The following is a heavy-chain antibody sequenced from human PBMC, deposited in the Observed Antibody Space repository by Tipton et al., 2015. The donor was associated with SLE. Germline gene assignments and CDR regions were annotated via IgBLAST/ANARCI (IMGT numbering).Heavy chain of an antibody. CDR3: ARDLAWGSWGY. CDR2: LNPSGGT. D-gene: IGHD7-27*01. CDR1: GGSISSEY. J-gene: IGHJ4*02. Sequence: TLSLTCTVSGGSISSEYWSWLRQPAGKGLEWIGRLNPSGGTNYNPSLKSRVTMSLDTSQKQFSLKLTSVTTADTAVYYCARDLAWGSWGYWGQGTLVTVSS. V-gene: IGHV4-4*07.